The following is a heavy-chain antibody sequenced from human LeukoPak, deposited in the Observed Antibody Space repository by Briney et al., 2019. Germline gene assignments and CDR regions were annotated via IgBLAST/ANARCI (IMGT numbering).Heavy chain of an antibody. CDR2: INHSGST. CDR3: ARGRGLVPSVAGEDV. CDR1: GGSISSSSYY. Sequence: SETLSLTCTVSGGSISSSSYYWSWIRQPPGKGLEWIGEINHSGSTNYNPSLKSRVTISVDTSKNQFSLKLSSVTAADTAVYYCARGRGLVPSVAGEDVWGQGTTVTVSS. V-gene: IGHV4-39*07. J-gene: IGHJ6*02. D-gene: IGHD3-16*01.